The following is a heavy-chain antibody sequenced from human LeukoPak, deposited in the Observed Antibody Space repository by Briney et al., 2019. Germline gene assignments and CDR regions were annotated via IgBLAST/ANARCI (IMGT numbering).Heavy chain of an antibody. CDR3: ARGSLHCSSTSCYLGIYYYGMDV. CDR1: GYTFTSYD. J-gene: IGHJ6*02. V-gene: IGHV1-8*01. CDR2: MNPNNGNT. Sequence: ASVKVSCKASGYTFTSYDINWVRQATGQGLEWMGWMNPNNGNTGYAQKFQGRVTMTRNTSISTAYMELSSLRSEDTAVYYCARGSLHCSSTSCYLGIYYYGMDVWGQGTTVTVSS. D-gene: IGHD2-2*01.